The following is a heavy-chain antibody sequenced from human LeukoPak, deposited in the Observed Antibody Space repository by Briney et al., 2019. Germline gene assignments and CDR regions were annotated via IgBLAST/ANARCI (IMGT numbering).Heavy chain of an antibody. CDR3: ARMYSSGWYIGAFDV. J-gene: IGHJ3*01. Sequence: PGGSLRLSCAASGFAFSDSWMTWIRQAPGKGLEWVAFIKGDGSAKKYVDSVKGRFTISRDNAKNSLFLQMNSLRAEDTAVYYCARMYSSGWYIGAFDVWGQGTMVTVSS. V-gene: IGHV3-7*01. CDR2: IKGDGSAK. D-gene: IGHD6-19*01. CDR1: GFAFSDSW.